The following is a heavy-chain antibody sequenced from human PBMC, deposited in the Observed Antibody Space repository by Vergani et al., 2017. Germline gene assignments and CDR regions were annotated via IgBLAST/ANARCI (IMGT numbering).Heavy chain of an antibody. D-gene: IGHD3-22*01. V-gene: IGHV1-46*01. J-gene: IGHJ3*02. CDR3: RVVVDAFDI. Sequence: QVQLVQSGAEVKKPGASVKVSCKASGYTFTSYYVHWVRQAPGQGLEWMGIINPSGGSTSYAQKFQGRVTMTRDTYTSTVYMELSRLRSEDTAVYYCRVVVDAFDIWGQGTMVTVSS. CDR1: GYTFTSYY. CDR2: INPSGGST.